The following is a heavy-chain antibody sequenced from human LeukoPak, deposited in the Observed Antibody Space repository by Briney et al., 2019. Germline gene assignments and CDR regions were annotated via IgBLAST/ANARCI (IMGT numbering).Heavy chain of an antibody. CDR3: ARQIYGDLYYFDS. Sequence: SETLSLTCTVSGGSISSGDYYWSWIRQPPGKGLEWFGYIYYSGSSYYIPSLKSRVTMSVDTSKNQFSLRLSSVTAADTAVYYCARQIYGDLYYFDSCGQGTLVTVSS. CDR1: GGSISSGDYY. CDR2: IYYSGSS. V-gene: IGHV4-30-4*01. D-gene: IGHD4-17*01. J-gene: IGHJ4*02.